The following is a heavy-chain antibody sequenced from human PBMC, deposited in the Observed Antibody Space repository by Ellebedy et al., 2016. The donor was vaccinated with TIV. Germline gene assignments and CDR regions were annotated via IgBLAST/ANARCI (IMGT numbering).Heavy chain of an antibody. CDR1: GGSISSYY. D-gene: IGHD2-15*01. Sequence: MPSETLSLTCTVSGGSISSYYWSWIRQPPGKGLEWIGYIYYSGSTNYNPSLKRRVTISVDTSKNQFSLKLSSVTAADTAVYYCALGAGGGSYYYWGQGTLVTVSS. CDR2: IYYSGST. V-gene: IGHV4-59*08. J-gene: IGHJ4*02. CDR3: ALGAGGGSYYY.